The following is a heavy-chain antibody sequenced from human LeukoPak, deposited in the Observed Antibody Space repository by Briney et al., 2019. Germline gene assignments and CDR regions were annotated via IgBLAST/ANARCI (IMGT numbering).Heavy chain of an antibody. V-gene: IGHV3-23*01. CDR1: GFTFSGFT. D-gene: IGHD1-26*01. CDR2: ILSTGRAT. J-gene: IGHJ4*02. CDR3: AKDFKSDGKWDIDY. Sequence: GGSLRLSCAASGFTFSGFTMSWVRQAPGERLEWVSGILSTGRATYYADSVKGRFTISRDNSKNTLSLQMNSLRVEDTAVYYCAKDFKSDGKWDIDYWGQGLLVTVSS.